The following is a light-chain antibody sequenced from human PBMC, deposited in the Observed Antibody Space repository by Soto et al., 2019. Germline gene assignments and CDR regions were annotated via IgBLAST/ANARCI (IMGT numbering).Light chain of an antibody. CDR1: QSVRSTD. CDR3: QQYGDWPLT. V-gene: IGKV3-15*01. Sequence: EIVMTQSPVTLSVSPGERATLSCRASQSVRSTDLAWYQQKPGQAPRLLIFGVSNRAAGIPARFSGSGSGTEFTLTISSLQSEDFAVYYCQQYGDWPLTFGGGTKVDIK. CDR2: GVS. J-gene: IGKJ4*01.